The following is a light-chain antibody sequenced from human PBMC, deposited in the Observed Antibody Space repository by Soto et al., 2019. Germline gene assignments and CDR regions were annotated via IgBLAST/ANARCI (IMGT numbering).Light chain of an antibody. J-gene: IGKJ4*01. Sequence: DIPMTQSPSTLSASVGDRVTITCRASQSISSWLAWYQQKPGKAPKLLIYDVSSLESGVPSRFSGSGSGTEFTLTISSLQPDDFATYYCQQYNSYSLTFGGGTKVEIK. V-gene: IGKV1-5*01. CDR3: QQYNSYSLT. CDR2: DVS. CDR1: QSISSW.